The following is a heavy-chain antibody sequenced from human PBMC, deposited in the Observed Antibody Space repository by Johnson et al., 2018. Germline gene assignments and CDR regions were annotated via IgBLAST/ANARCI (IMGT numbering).Heavy chain of an antibody. V-gene: IGHV3-48*01. J-gene: IGHJ6*03. CDR2: ISSSSTTI. CDR3: ARDGEGSGYAANHYYYYMDV. CDR1: GFNVRSNY. Sequence: VQLVESGGGLVQPGGSLRLSCAASGFNVRSNYMNWVRQAPGKGLDWISYISSSSTTIYYADSVKGRFTISRDNAMNSRYLHMDSLRAEDTAVYYCARDGEGSGYAANHYYYYMDVWGKGTTVTVS. D-gene: IGHD5-12*01.